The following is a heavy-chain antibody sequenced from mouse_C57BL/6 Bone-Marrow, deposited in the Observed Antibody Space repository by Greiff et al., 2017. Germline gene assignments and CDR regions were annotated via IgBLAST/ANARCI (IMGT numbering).Heavy chain of an antibody. Sequence: QVQLQQPGAELVRPGSSVKLSCKASGYTFTSYWMDWVKQRPGQGLEWIGNLYPSDSETHYNQKFKDKATLTVDKSSRTAYMQLSSLTSEDSAVYYCASELGFDYWGQGTTLTVSS. J-gene: IGHJ2*01. CDR1: GYTFTSYW. CDR3: ASELGFDY. CDR2: LYPSDSET. D-gene: IGHD4-1*01. V-gene: IGHV1-61*01.